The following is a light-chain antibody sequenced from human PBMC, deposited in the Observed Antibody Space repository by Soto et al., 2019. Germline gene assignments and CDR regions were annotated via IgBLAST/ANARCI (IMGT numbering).Light chain of an antibody. V-gene: IGLV2-23*01. Sequence: QSALTQPASVSGSPGQSITISCTGTRSDVGSYNLVSWYQQHPGKAPKFMIYEGSKRPSGVSNRFSGSKSGNTASLTISGLQAEDEADYYCCSYAGSSNVVFGGGTKLTVL. J-gene: IGLJ2*01. CDR3: CSYAGSSNVV. CDR1: RSDVGSYNL. CDR2: EGS.